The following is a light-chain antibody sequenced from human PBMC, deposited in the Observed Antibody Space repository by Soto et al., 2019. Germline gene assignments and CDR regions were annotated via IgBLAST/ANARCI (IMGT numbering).Light chain of an antibody. J-gene: IGLJ2*01. V-gene: IGLV2-23*01. Sequence: QSALTQPASVSGSPGQSITISCTGTISDVGSYNLVSWYQQHPGKVPKLLIYEASKRHSGVSDRFSGSKSGNTASLTISGLQAEDEADYYCSSYAGASVVFGGGTKLTVL. CDR3: SSYAGASVV. CDR2: EAS. CDR1: ISDVGSYNL.